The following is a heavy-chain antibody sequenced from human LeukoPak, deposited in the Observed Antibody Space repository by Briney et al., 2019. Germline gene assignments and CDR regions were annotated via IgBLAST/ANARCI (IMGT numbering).Heavy chain of an antibody. Sequence: GGSLRLSCAASGFPFSSYAMSWVRQAPGKGLEWLSGISGSGDYTYYADSVKGRFTISRDNSKSTLYLQMHSLRAGDTAIYYCAKSHLLMNAAGIFDSWGQGTLVTVSS. V-gene: IGHV3-23*01. CDR1: GFPFSSYA. J-gene: IGHJ4*02. CDR3: AKSHLLMNAAGIFDS. CDR2: ISGSGDYT. D-gene: IGHD6-13*01.